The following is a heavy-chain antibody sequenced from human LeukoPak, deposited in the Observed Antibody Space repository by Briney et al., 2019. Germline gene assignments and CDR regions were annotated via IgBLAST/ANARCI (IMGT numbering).Heavy chain of an antibody. D-gene: IGHD1-7*01. V-gene: IGHV4-61*02. CDR3: AREIDWDYGNWFDP. CDR2: IYTSGST. CDR1: GGSISSGSYY. J-gene: IGHJ5*02. Sequence: PSETLSLTCTVSGGSISSGSYYWSWIRQPAGKGLEWIGRIYTSGSTNYNPSLKSRVTISVDTSKNQFSLKLSSATAADTAVYYCAREIDWDYGNWFDPWGQGTLVTVSS.